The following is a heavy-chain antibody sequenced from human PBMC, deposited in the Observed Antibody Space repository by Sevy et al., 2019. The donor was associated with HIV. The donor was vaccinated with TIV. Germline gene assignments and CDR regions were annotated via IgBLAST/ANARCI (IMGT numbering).Heavy chain of an antibody. V-gene: IGHV1-46*01. CDR3: AVSQSCGVDCYYFDS. CDR2: INPTGGHT. D-gene: IGHD2-21*02. Sequence: ASVKVSCRASAYSFTLYYMNWVRQAPGQGLEWMGLINPTGGHTSDSQRFQGRLSMTRDTSTTTFYMELSSLTYEDTAVYYCAVSQSCGVDCYYFDSWGQGTLVTVSS. J-gene: IGHJ4*02. CDR1: AYSFTLYY.